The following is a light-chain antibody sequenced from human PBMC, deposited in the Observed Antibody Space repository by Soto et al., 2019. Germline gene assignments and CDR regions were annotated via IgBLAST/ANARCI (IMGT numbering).Light chain of an antibody. CDR2: DVS. CDR1: QDIRGA. V-gene: IGKV1-13*02. Sequence: AIQVTQSPSSLSASVGDRVTITCRASQDIRGALAWYQQKPGKAPKLLIYDVSTLESGVPSRFSGSGSGTEFTLTITSLQPEDFGTYYCQQFTSSPITFGHGTRLEIK. CDR3: QQFTSSPIT. J-gene: IGKJ5*01.